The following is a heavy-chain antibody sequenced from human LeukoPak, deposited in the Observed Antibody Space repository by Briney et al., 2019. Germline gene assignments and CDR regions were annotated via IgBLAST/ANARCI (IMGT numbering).Heavy chain of an antibody. CDR2: INPSGGST. J-gene: IGHJ4*02. CDR3: ARVVLGWGQQLVPDH. CDR1: GYTFTSYY. D-gene: IGHD6-13*01. V-gene: IGHV1-46*01. Sequence: ASVKVSCKASGYTFTSYYMHWVRQAPGQGLEWMGMINPSGGSTSYAQKFQGRVTMTRDTSTSTVHMELSSLRSEDTAVYYCARVVLGWGQQLVPDHWGQGTLVTVSS.